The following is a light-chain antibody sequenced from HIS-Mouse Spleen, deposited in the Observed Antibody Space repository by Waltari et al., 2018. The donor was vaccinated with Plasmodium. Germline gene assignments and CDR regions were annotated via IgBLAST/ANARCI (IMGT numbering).Light chain of an antibody. CDR1: SLRSFS. J-gene: IGLJ3*02. CDR2: GKT. CDR3: NSRDSSGNHWV. V-gene: IGLV3-19*01. Sequence: SSELTQDPAVSVALGQTVRITCQGDSLRSFSASWYQQKQAQTPVLVIYGKTNRPSGIPDRFSGSSSGTTASLTITGAQADDEADYYCNSRDSSGNHWVFGGGTKLTVL.